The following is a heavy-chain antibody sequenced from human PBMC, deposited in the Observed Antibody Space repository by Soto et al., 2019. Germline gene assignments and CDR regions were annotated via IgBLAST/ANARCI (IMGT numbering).Heavy chain of an antibody. J-gene: IGHJ6*02. Sequence: EVQLVESGGGLVQPGRSLRLSCAASGFSFDDYGMHWVRQAPGRGLEWVSGISYYSGSIGYADSVKGRFTISRDNAKNSLYRQMNSLSGEDTALYYCSKSTGGTANGMDVWGQGTTVTVSS. V-gene: IGHV3-9*01. CDR1: GFSFDDYG. D-gene: IGHD2-8*02. CDR2: ISYYSGSI. CDR3: SKSTGGTANGMDV.